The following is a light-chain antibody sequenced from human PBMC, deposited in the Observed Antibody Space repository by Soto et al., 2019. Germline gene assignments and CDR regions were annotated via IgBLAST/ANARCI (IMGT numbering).Light chain of an antibody. Sequence: TVLTQSPGTLSLSPGERATLSCRASQNVSSNLLVWYQQHAGQAPRLLNYGASSRATGIPARFSGSGAGTDFTPTISSLEDEYFAVYCRQQRSNWPTFGGGTKVDIK. J-gene: IGKJ4*01. V-gene: IGKV3D-20*02. CDR2: GAS. CDR3: QQRSNWPT. CDR1: QNVSSNL.